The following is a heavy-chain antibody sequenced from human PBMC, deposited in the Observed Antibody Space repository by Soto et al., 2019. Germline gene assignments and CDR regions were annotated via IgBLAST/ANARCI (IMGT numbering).Heavy chain of an antibody. CDR3: ASLLVFVEVGFDC. CDR2: LYYSGGT. V-gene: IGHV4-39*01. D-gene: IGHD2-8*01. CDR1: GGSISSSCYY. J-gene: IGHJ4*02. Sequence: QLQLQESGPGLVKPSETLSLTCTVSGGSISSSCYYWGWIRQPPGKGLEWIGSLYYSGGTYYTPSLKIRVTISVDTSKNQCSLKLSSVTAADTAVYYCASLLVFVEVGFDCWGQGTLVTVSS.